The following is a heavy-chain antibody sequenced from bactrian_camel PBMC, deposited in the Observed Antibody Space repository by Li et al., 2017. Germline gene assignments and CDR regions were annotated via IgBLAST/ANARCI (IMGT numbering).Heavy chain of an antibody. CDR2: YRADGRT. CDR1: GYTFSGNFC. CDR3: AADAEYSDYFYNVFGCNLGH. D-gene: IGHD4*01. J-gene: IGHJ6*01. Sequence: QVQLVESGGGSVQAGGSLRLSCTASGYTFSGNFCMAWFRQAPGKEREGVAAYRADGRTSYADSVKGRFTTSKDNAKNTVYLQMNNLKPEDTAMYYCAADAEYSDYFYNVFGCNLGHWGQGTQVTVS. V-gene: IGHV3S26*01.